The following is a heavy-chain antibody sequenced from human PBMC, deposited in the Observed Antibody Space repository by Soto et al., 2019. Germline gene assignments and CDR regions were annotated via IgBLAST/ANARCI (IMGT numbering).Heavy chain of an antibody. V-gene: IGHV3-30*03. J-gene: IGHJ6*02. CDR2: MSFDGSYK. Sequence: QEQLVESGGGAVQPGRSLRLSCTASGFSFSSYDMHWVRQAPGEGLEWVSAMSFDGSYKHYADSVKGRFTISRDNSESTLYLQMNGLRPEDTAVYFCARGMIRGVVYYGVEVWGQGTTVTVS. CDR1: GFSFSSYD. D-gene: IGHD3-10*01. CDR3: ARGMIRGVVYYGVEV.